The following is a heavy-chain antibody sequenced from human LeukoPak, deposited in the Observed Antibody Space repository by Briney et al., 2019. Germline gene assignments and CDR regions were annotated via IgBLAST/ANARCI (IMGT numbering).Heavy chain of an antibody. CDR3: ARHRKDYDSSGSLICYYGMDV. J-gene: IGHJ6*02. V-gene: IGHV4-39*01. CDR2: IYYSGST. CDR1: GGSISSSSYY. Sequence: SETLSLTCTVSGGSISSSSYYWGWIRQTPGKGLEWIGSIYYSGSTYYNPSLKSRVTISVDTSKNQFSLKLSSVTAADTAVYYCARHRKDYDSSGSLICYYGMDVWGQGTTVTVSS. D-gene: IGHD3-22*01.